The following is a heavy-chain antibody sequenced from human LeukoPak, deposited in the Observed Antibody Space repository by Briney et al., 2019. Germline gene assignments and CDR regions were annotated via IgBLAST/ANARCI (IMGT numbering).Heavy chain of an antibody. V-gene: IGHV1-8*01. CDR1: GYTFTSYD. Sequence: RASVKVSCKASGYTFTSYDINWVRQATGQGLEWMGWMNPNSGNTGYAQKFQGRVTMTRNTSISTAYMELSSLRSEDTAVYYCARGGTMVRGVITNYYYYYMDVWGKGTRVTISS. CDR3: ARGGTMVRGVITNYYYYYMDV. D-gene: IGHD3-10*01. CDR2: MNPNSGNT. J-gene: IGHJ6*03.